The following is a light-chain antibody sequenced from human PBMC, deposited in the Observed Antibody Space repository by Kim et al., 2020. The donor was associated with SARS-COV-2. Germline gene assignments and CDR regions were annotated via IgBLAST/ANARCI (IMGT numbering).Light chain of an antibody. CDR2: GAS. CDR3: QQYGSSPYT. J-gene: IGKJ2*01. Sequence: EIVLTQSPGTLSLSPGERATLSCRASQSVSSSYLGWYQQRPGQAPRLLIYGASNRATGIPDRFSGSGSGTDFTLTISRLEPEDFAVYYCQQYGSSPYTFGQGTKLEI. V-gene: IGKV3-20*01. CDR1: QSVSSSY.